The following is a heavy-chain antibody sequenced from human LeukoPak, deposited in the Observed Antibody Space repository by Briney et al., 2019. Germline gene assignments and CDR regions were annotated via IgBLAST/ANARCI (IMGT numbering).Heavy chain of an antibody. J-gene: IGHJ4*02. V-gene: IGHV4-39*01. CDR1: GSSISSSSDY. CDR2: IYYSGRT. Sequence: SETLSLTCSVSGSSISSSSDYWGWIRQPPGKGLEWIGSIYYSGRTYYNLSLKSRVTMSVDTSKNQFSLKLSSVAAADTAVYYCARHATYYYGSSGYYFDYWGQGTLVTVSS. D-gene: IGHD3-22*01. CDR3: ARHATYYYGSSGYYFDY.